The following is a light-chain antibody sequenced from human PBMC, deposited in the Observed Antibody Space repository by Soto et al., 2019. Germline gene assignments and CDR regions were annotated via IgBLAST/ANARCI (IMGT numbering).Light chain of an antibody. CDR1: QSVLYSSSNKDY. V-gene: IGKV4-1*01. CDR3: QQYYNTPLT. J-gene: IGKJ4*01. Sequence: EIVMTQSPVSLAVSLGERATLTCKSSQSVLYSSSNKDYLAWYQQKPGQPPKLLFYWASTRESGVPDRFSSSGSGTDFNFTIICLQAEDVAMYYCQQYYNTPLTFGGGTKVEIK. CDR2: WAS.